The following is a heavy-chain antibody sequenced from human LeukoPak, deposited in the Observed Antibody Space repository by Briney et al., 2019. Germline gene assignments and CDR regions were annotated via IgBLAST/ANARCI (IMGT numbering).Heavy chain of an antibody. Sequence: SVTVSCKASGYTFTGYYMHWVPQAPGQGLEWMGWVNPNSGGTFYAQKFQGWVTMTRETSISTAYMELSRLTSDDAAVYYCARHNYNDAMDVWGQGTTVTVSS. CDR2: VNPNSGGT. CDR3: ARHNYNDAMDV. V-gene: IGHV1-2*04. CDR1: GYTFTGYY. J-gene: IGHJ6*02. D-gene: IGHD2-21*01.